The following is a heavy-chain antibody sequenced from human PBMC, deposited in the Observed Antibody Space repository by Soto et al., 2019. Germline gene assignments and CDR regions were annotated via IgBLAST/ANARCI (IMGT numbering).Heavy chain of an antibody. J-gene: IGHJ6*03. Sequence: SETLSLTCTVSGNSITNYYWSWIRQPPGKGLEWIGYIYYSGTKYNPSLESRVTISLDTSNNQFSLNLSSVTAADTAVYYCARSYPPDYYYYYYMDVWGKGTTVTVSS. V-gene: IGHV4-59*01. CDR3: ARSYPPDYYYYYYMDV. CDR2: IYYSGT. CDR1: GNSITNYY.